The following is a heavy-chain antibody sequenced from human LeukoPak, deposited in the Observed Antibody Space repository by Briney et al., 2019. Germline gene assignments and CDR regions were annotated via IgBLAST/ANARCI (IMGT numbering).Heavy chain of an antibody. V-gene: IGHV4-39*07. J-gene: IGHJ4*02. CDR2: IFYDGSA. Sequence: SETLXXTCTVSSVSMKNSNYYWGWIRQPPGKGLEWIGSIFYDGSADYHPSPKSRITRTVETYKNIFSLKLSSVTAADTAVYXCAXGGWNKXDYWGQGTXVTVSS. D-gene: IGHD2-15*01. CDR1: SVSMKNSNYY. CDR3: AXGGWNKXDY.